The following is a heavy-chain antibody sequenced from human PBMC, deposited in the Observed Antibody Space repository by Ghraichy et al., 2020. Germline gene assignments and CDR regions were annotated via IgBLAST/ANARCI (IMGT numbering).Heavy chain of an antibody. V-gene: IGHV3-23*01. CDR1: GFSFDNHA. D-gene: IGHD3-10*01. CDR3: ARAPLSGSTYFDS. J-gene: IGHJ4*02. CDR2: ISGRGGRT. Sequence: SCAASGFSFDNHAMSWVRQAPGKGLEWVSGISGRGGRTYYPDSVKGRFTTSRDKSTNTLYLQMDSLRVDDTAVYYCARAPLSGSTYFDSWGQGTLVTVSS.